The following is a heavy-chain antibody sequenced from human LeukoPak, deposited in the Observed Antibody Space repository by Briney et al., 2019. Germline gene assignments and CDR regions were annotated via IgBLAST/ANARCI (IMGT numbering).Heavy chain of an antibody. V-gene: IGHV4-59*08. CDR1: GGSISSYY. CDR3: ARSIIGTRSKFDY. J-gene: IGHJ4*02. CDR2: VYYSGNT. D-gene: IGHD1/OR15-1a*01. Sequence: TETLSLTCTVSGGSISSYYWSWIRQPPGKGLEWIGYVYYSGNTNYNPSLKSRVTISVDTSKNHFSLKLSSVTAADTAVYSCARSIIGTRSKFDYWGQGTLVTVSS.